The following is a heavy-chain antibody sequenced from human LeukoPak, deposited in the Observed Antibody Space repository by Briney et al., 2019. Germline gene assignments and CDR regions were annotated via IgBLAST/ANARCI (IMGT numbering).Heavy chain of an antibody. Sequence: SETLSLTCTVSGVSINHYYWSWIRQPPGKGLGWIGNIYYSGSTNYNPSLKSRVTISVDTSKNQISMKLSSVTAADTAVYYCARHASLDLWGRGTLVTVSS. CDR3: ARHASLDL. CDR2: IYYSGST. V-gene: IGHV4-59*08. J-gene: IGHJ2*01. CDR1: GVSINHYY.